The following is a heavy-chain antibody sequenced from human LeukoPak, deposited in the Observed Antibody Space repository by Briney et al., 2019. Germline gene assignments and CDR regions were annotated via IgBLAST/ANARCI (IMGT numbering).Heavy chain of an antibody. J-gene: IGHJ1*01. CDR1: GYTFTGYY. CDR3: ARLATVPG. D-gene: IGHD6-19*01. Sequence: GASVKVSCKASGYTFTGYYLHRVRQAPGQGLEWMGWIHPNSGDTNFAQRFQGRVTMTRDTSISTAYMELTSLRSDDTAVYYCARLATVPGWGQGTLVTVSS. CDR2: IHPNSGDT. V-gene: IGHV1-2*02.